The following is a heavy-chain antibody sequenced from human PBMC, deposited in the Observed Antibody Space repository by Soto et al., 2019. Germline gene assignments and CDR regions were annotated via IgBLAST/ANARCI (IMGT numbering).Heavy chain of an antibody. J-gene: IGHJ3*02. CDR3: ARSDTAMVGDAFDI. V-gene: IGHV5-10-1*01. D-gene: IGHD5-18*01. CDR2: IDPSDSYT. CDR1: GYSFTSYW. Sequence: VESVKISCNGSGYSFTSYWISWVRQMPGKGLEWMGRIDPSDSYTNYSPSFQGHVTISADKSISTAYLQWSSLKASDTAMYYCARSDTAMVGDAFDIWGQGTMVTVSS.